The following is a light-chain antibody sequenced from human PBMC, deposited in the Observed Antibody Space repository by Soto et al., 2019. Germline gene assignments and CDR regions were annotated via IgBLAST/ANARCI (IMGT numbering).Light chain of an antibody. J-gene: IGKJ4*01. Sequence: EIVLPQSPGTLSLSPGERATLSCRASQYVSTTFFAWYQQKPGQAPRLLLYGTSNRSTGIPDRFSGSGSGTDFTLTISRPEPEDCAGYYCQQYGSSPLTVGGGTRMEIK. V-gene: IGKV3-20*01. CDR3: QQYGSSPLT. CDR2: GTS. CDR1: QYVSTTF.